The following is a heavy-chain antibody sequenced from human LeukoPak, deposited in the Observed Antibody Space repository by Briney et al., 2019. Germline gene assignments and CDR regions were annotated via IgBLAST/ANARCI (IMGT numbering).Heavy chain of an antibody. CDR2: INTDESKI. J-gene: IGHJ4*02. Sequence: GGSLRLSCAASGFTFSSHWMHWVRQTPGKGLVWVSRINTDESKINHADSVKGRFTISRDNAKNMLYLQMNSLRAEDTAVYYCARTLSGSYRDCWGQGTLVTVSS. CDR3: ARTLSGSYRDC. D-gene: IGHD1-26*01. V-gene: IGHV3-74*01. CDR1: GFTFSSHW.